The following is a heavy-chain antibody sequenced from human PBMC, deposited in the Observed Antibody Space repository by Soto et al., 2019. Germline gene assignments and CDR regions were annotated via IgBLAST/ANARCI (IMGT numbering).Heavy chain of an antibody. D-gene: IGHD3-22*01. V-gene: IGHV4-59*01. CDR2: IYYSGST. Sequence: PSETLSLTCTVSGGSISSYYWSWIRQPPGKGLEWIGYIYYSGSTNYNPSLKSRVTISVDTSKNQFSLKLSSVTAADTAVYYCARASSVYYYDSSGYPTVYNWFDPWGQGTLVTVS. J-gene: IGHJ5*02. CDR3: ARASSVYYYDSSGYPTVYNWFDP. CDR1: GGSISSYY.